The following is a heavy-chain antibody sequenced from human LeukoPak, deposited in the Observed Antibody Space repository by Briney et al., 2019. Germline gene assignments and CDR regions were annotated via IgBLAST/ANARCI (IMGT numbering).Heavy chain of an antibody. CDR3: ARDPGWGALDY. J-gene: IGHJ4*02. CDR2: INIDGSQR. V-gene: IGHV3-7*03. Sequence: PGGSLRLSCEASGFSFSTTWMTWVRQTPGEGLELVANINIDGSQRYHADSVEGRFTISRDNVKNTLYLQMSSLRVEDTAVYYCARDPGWGALDYWGQGALVIVSS. CDR1: GFSFSTTW. D-gene: IGHD3-16*01.